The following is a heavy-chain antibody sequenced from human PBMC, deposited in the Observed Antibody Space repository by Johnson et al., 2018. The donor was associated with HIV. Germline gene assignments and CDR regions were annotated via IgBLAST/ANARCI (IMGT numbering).Heavy chain of an antibody. Sequence: VQLVESGGGVVQPGRSLRLSCAASGFTFSSYAMHWVRQAPGKGLEWVSLISWDGGSPYYADSVKGRFTISRDNSKNSLYLQMNSLRAEDTALYYCAKALRTGTPNDACDIWGQGTMVTVSS. V-gene: IGHV3-43D*03. J-gene: IGHJ3*02. D-gene: IGHD3-10*01. CDR2: ISWDGGSP. CDR1: GFTFSSYA. CDR3: AKALRTGTPNDACDI.